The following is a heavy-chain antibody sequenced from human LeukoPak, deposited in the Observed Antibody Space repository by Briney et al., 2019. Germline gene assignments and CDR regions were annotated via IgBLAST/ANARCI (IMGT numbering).Heavy chain of an antibody. CDR3: ARHSITMVRGVIPARSNWFDP. CDR2: IYYSGST. D-gene: IGHD3-10*01. Sequence: PSETLSLTCTVSGGSINSYYWGWIRQPPGKGLEWIGYIYYSGSTNYNPSLKSRVTISVDTSKNQFSLKLSSVTAADTAVYYCARHSITMVRGVIPARSNWFDPWGQGTLVTVSS. V-gene: IGHV4-59*08. J-gene: IGHJ5*02. CDR1: GGSINSYY.